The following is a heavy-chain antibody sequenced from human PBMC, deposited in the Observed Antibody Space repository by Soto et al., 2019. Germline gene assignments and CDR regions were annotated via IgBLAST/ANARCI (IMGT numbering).Heavy chain of an antibody. CDR2: IYYSGST. CDR1: GGSISSSSYY. D-gene: IGHD3-10*01. J-gene: IGHJ4*02. CDR3: ARGQKGECFDY. Sequence: QLQLQESGPGLVKPSETLSLTCTVSGGSISSSSYYWGWIRQPPGKGLEWIGSIYYSGSTYYNPSLKSRVTISVDTSKNQFSLKLSSVTAADTAVYYCARGQKGECFDYWGQGTLVTVSS. V-gene: IGHV4-39*01.